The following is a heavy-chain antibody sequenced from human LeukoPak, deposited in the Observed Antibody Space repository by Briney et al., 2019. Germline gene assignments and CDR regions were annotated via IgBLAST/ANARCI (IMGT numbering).Heavy chain of an antibody. CDR1: GGSISSSSYY. V-gene: IGHV4-39*01. CDR3: AVYCSSTSCYISEDFDY. J-gene: IGHJ4*02. CDR2: IYYSGST. Sequence: PSETLSLTCTVSGGSISSSSYYWGWIRQPPGKGLEWIGSIYYSGSTYYNPSLKSRVIISVDTSKNQFSLKLSSVTAADTAVYYCAVYCSSTSCYISEDFDYWGQGTLVTVSS. D-gene: IGHD2-2*02.